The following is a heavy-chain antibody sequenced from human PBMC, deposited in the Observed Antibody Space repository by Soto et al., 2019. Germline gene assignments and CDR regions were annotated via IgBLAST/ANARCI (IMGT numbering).Heavy chain of an antibody. V-gene: IGHV3-48*02. CDR1: GFTISGNA. CDR2: ISSSSTNI. D-gene: IGHD3-16*01. J-gene: IGHJ6*03. CDR3: ARDLSWGSKWYYYMDV. Sequence: EVQLVESGGGLVQPGGSLRLSCAASGFTISGNAMNWVRQAPGRGLEGVSYISSSSTNIHYADSVRGRFTISRDNAKNSLYLQMNSLRDEATAVYRCARDLSWGSKWYYYMDVWGKGTTVTVSS.